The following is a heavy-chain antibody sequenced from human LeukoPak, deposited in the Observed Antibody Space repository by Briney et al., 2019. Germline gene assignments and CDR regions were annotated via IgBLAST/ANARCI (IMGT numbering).Heavy chain of an antibody. J-gene: IGHJ5*02. CDR1: GGSVSSGSYY. CDR2: IYYSGST. CDR3: ARGLAARPGWFDP. D-gene: IGHD6-6*01. V-gene: IGHV4-61*01. Sequence: PSETLSLTCTVSGGSVSSGSYYWSWIRQPPGKGLEWIGYIYYSGSTNYNPSLKSRVTISVDTSKNQFSLKLSSVTAADTAVYYCARGLAARPGWFDPWGQGTLVTVSS.